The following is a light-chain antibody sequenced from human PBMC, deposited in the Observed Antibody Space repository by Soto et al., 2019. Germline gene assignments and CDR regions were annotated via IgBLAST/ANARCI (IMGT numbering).Light chain of an antibody. CDR1: SSNIGNNY. CDR2: EDN. J-gene: IGLJ2*01. CDR3: ATWDSSLSVVV. Sequence: QSVLTQPPSVSAAPGQKVTISCSGSSSNIGNNYVSWYQQPPGTAPNLLIYEDNRRRSGIPDRFSGSKSGTSATLGITGLQTGDEADYYCATWDSSLSVVVFGAGTKLTVL. V-gene: IGLV1-51*02.